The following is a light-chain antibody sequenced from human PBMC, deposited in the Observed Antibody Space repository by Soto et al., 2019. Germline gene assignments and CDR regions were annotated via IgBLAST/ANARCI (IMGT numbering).Light chain of an antibody. CDR3: QHRSNS. CDR1: QSVSRY. Sequence: EIVLTQSPATLSLSPGERATLSCRASQSVSRYLAWYQQKPGQAPRLLIYDASSRATGIPARFSGSGSGTDFTLTISSLEPEDFAVYYCQHRSNSFGGGTKVDIK. J-gene: IGKJ4*01. V-gene: IGKV3-11*01. CDR2: DAS.